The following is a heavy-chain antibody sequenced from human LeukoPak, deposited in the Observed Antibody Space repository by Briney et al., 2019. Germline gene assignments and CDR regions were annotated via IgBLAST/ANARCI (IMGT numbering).Heavy chain of an antibody. CDR1: GFTFSSYW. CDR2: INSDGSST. J-gene: IGHJ4*02. V-gene: IGHV3-74*01. D-gene: IGHD6-6*01. CDR3: ARGSSRSSLVFDY. Sequence: GGSLRLSCAASGFTFSSYWMHWVRHAPGKGLVWVSRINSDGSSTSYADSVKGRFTISRDTAKNTLYLQMNSLRAEDTAVYYCARGSSRSSLVFDYWGQRTLVTVSS.